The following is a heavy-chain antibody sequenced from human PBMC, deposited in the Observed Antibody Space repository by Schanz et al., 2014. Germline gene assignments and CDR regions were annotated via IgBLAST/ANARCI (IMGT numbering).Heavy chain of an antibody. D-gene: IGHD1-26*01. CDR3: VKDLQRELLRDDHYYGMDV. CDR1: GFTFSDYY. J-gene: IGHJ6*02. Sequence: QEQLVESGGGLVKPGGSLRLSCVASGFTFSDYYMSWIRQAPGKGLEWVSYISSSSSYTNYADSVKGRFTISRDNAKNSLYLQMNSLRAEDTAVYYCVKDLQRELLRDDHYYGMDVWGQGTTVTVSS. CDR2: ISSSSSYT. V-gene: IGHV3-11*06.